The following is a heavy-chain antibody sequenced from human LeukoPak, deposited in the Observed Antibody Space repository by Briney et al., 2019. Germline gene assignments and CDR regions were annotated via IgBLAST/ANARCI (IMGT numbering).Heavy chain of an antibody. V-gene: IGHV4-34*01. CDR2: VNESGGT. J-gene: IGHJ5*02. CDR3: ARGQGATVPQVGKNWFDP. D-gene: IGHD1-26*01. Sequence: PETLSLTCAVYIDSFSNYHWNWIRQTPAKGMEWIGEVNESGGTNISPSLRSRVILSVDTSKNQFSLKLISVTVADTAIYYCARGQGATVPQVGKNWFDPWGQGTRVTVSS. CDR1: IDSFSNYH.